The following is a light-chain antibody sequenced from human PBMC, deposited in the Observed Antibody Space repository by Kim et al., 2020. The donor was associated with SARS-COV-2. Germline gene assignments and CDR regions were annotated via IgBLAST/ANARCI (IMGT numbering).Light chain of an antibody. J-gene: IGKJ2*01. Sequence: SASVGDRVTITCRASQGISSALAWYQHKPGKAPKLLIYDASSWESGVPSRFSGSGSGTEFTLTISSLQPEDFATYYCQQFNNHPRTFGQGTKLEIK. CDR2: DAS. V-gene: IGKV1D-13*01. CDR1: QGISSA. CDR3: QQFNNHPRT.